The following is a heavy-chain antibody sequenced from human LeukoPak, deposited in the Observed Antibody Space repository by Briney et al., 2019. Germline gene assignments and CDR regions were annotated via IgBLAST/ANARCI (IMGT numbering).Heavy chain of an antibody. D-gene: IGHD3-22*01. CDR1: GGSISSYY. CDR3: ARVGYYDSSGYYSGLFDY. V-gene: IGHV4-59*01. J-gene: IGHJ4*02. CDR2: IYYSGST. Sequence: SETLSLTCTVSGGSISSYYWSWIRQPPGKGLEWIGYIYYSGSTNYNPSLKSRVTISVDTSKNQFSLKLISVTAADTAVYYCARVGYYDSSGYYSGLFDYWGQGTLVTVSS.